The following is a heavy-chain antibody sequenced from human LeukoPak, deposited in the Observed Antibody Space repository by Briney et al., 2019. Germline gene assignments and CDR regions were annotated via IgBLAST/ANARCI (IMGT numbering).Heavy chain of an antibody. J-gene: IGHJ4*02. D-gene: IGHD3-10*01. CDR2: INSDGRST. CDR3: ARDRSDVLLWFGEFDY. CDR1: GFTFSRYW. Sequence: PGGSLRLSCVASGFTFSRYWMHWVRQAPGKGLVWVSRINSDGRSTNYADSVKGRFSISRDNAENSLYLQMNSLRAEDTAVYYCARDRSDVLLWFGEFDYWGQGTLVTVSS. V-gene: IGHV3-74*01.